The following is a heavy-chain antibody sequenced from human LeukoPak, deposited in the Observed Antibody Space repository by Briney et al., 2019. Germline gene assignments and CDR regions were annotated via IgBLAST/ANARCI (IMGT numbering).Heavy chain of an antibody. CDR2: IYPGDSDT. V-gene: IGHV5-51*01. CDR3: ARRGDSDFRID. D-gene: IGHD2-21*02. CDR1: GYSFTSYW. Sequence: GESLKISRKGSGYSFTSYWIGWVRQMPGKGLEWMGIIYPGDSDTRYSPSFQGQVTISADKSISTAYLQWNSLEASDSAIYYCARRGDSDFRIDWGQGTLVTVSS. J-gene: IGHJ4*02.